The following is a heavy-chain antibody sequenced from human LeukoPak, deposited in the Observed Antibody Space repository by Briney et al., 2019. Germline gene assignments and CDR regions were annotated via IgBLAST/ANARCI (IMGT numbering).Heavy chain of an antibody. CDR2: IRSKANSYAT. V-gene: IGHV3-73*01. CDR1: GFTFSGSA. CDR3: ATFPSGSWSAY. Sequence: PGGSLRLSCAASGFTFSGSAMHWVRQASGKGLEWVGRIRSKANSYATAYAASVKGRFTISRDDSKNTAYLQMNSLKTEDTAVYYCATFPSGSWSAYWGQGTLVTVSS. D-gene: IGHD1-26*01. J-gene: IGHJ4*02.